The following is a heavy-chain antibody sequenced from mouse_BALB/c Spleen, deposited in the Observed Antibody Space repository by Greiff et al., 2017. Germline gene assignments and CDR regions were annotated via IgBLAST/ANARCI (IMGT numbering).Heavy chain of an antibody. D-gene: IGHD1-1*01. CDR1: GFTFSSYA. J-gene: IGHJ3*01. CDR2: ISSGGSYT. Sequence: EVQRVESGGGLVKPGGSLKLSCAASGFTFSSYAMSWVRQSPEKRLEWVAEISSGGSYTYYPDTVTGRFTISRDNAKNTLYLEMSSLRSEDTAMYYCARGITTVPFAYWGQGTLVTVSA. CDR3: ARGITTVPFAY. V-gene: IGHV5-9-4*01.